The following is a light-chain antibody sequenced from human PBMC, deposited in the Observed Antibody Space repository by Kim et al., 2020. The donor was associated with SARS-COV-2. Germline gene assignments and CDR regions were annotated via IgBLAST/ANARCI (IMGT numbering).Light chain of an antibody. Sequence: GTIACKYRQSELHRSKKANYFAWYQQKPGHPPVLLIYWTSTRESGVPDRFSGSGSATDFTITISNLQSEDVAIYYGQQYFSIPITFGQGTQLEIK. CDR2: WTS. CDR1: QSELHRSKKANY. CDR3: QQYFSIPIT. V-gene: IGKV4-1*01. J-gene: IGKJ5*01.